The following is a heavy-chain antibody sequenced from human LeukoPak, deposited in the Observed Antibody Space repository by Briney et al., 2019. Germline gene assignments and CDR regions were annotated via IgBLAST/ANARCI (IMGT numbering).Heavy chain of an antibody. CDR2: INSDGSST. CDR3: ARVKGSYYNGDYYYYMDV. J-gene: IGHJ6*03. Sequence: GGSLRLSCAASGFTFSSYWMHWVRQAPGKGLVWVSRINSDGSSTSYADSVKGRFTISRDNAKNTLYLQMNSLRAEDTAVYYCARVKGSYYNGDYYYYMDVWGKGTTVTVSS. V-gene: IGHV3-74*01. CDR1: GFTFSSYW. D-gene: IGHD3-10*01.